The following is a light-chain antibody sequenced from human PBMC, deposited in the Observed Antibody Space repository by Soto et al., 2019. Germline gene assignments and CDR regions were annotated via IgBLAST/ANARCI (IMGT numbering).Light chain of an antibody. CDR2: GAS. J-gene: IGKJ5*01. Sequence: IRMTQSPSSLSASVGDRVTITCRASQGISNYLAWYQQIPGKAPKLLIYGASTLHSGVPSRFSGSGSGPEFTFTISSLQPEDFATYYCQQLYTYPITFGQGTRLEIK. CDR3: QQLYTYPIT. CDR1: QGISNY. V-gene: IGKV1-9*01.